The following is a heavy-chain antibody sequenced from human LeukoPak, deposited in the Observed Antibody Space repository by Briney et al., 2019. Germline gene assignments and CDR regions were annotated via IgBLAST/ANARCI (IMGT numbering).Heavy chain of an antibody. CDR3: ARGGSYAMDV. V-gene: IGHV1-18*03. Sequence: ASVKVSCKASGYTFTNYGISWVRQAPGHGLEWMGWISAYNGNTKSAQRFQGRVTITRDTSANTAYMELSSLRSEDMALYYCARGGSYAMDVWGQGTTVTVAS. D-gene: IGHD2-2*01. CDR2: ISAYNGNT. J-gene: IGHJ6*02. CDR1: GYTFTNYG.